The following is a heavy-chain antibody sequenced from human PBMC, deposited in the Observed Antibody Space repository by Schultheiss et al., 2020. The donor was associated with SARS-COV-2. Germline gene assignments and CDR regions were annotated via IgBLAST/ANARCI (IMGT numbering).Heavy chain of an antibody. CDR2: ISWNSGSI. J-gene: IGHJ6*02. V-gene: IGHV3-9*01. D-gene: IGHD3-10*01. CDR3: AKDIYGSGRDYYGMDV. CDR1: GFSFDDYA. Sequence: GGSLRLSCAASGFSFDDYAMHWVRQAPGKGLEWVSGISWNSGSIGYADSVKGRFTISRDNAKNSLYLQMNSLRAEDTALYYCAKDIYGSGRDYYGMDVWGQGTTVTVSS.